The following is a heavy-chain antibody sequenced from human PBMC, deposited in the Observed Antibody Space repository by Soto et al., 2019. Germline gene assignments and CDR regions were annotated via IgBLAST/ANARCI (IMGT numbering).Heavy chain of an antibody. J-gene: IGHJ6*02. CDR3: ARGGYYDNTWGKLSHYGLDV. D-gene: IGHD3-16*01. Sequence: QVQLVQSAGEVKKPGASVKVSCKASGYTFIRYGITWVRQAPGQGLECMGWISPYNDYTIYAQKLQGRVTLTTETSTRTVYLDLRRLKSDDTAVYYCARGGYYDNTWGKLSHYGLDVLGQWSSVTVSS. V-gene: IGHV1-18*01. CDR1: GYTFIRYG. CDR2: ISPYNDYT.